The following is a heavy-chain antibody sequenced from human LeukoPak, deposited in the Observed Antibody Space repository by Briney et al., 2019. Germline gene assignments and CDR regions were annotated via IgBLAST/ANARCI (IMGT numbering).Heavy chain of an antibody. Sequence: ASVKVSCKASGYTFTGYYMHWVRQAPGQGLEWMGWISAYNGNTNYAQKLQGRVTMTTDTSTSTAYMELRSLRSDDTAVYYCAREKWLVLSGVCDYWGQGTLVTVSS. V-gene: IGHV1-18*04. CDR1: GYTFTGYY. CDR3: AREKWLVLSGVCDY. D-gene: IGHD6-19*01. CDR2: ISAYNGNT. J-gene: IGHJ4*02.